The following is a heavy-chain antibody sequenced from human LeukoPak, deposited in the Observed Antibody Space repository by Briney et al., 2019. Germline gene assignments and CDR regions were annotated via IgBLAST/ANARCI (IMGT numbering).Heavy chain of an antibody. CDR1: GFTLSTYW. D-gene: IGHD1-26*01. CDR3: ARESVGATYFSY. J-gene: IGHJ4*02. Sequence: GGSLRLSCAASGFTLSTYWMSWVRQAPGKGLEWVANIKQDGSEKYYVDSVKGRFTISRDNAKNSLYLQMNSLRAEDMAVYYCARESVGATYFSYWGQGTLVTVSS. V-gene: IGHV3-7*05. CDR2: IKQDGSEK.